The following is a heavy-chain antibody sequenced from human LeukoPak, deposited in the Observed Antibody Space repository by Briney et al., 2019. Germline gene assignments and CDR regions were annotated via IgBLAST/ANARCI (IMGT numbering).Heavy chain of an antibody. CDR3: ARASRGIGLRALYYYYYYMDV. Sequence: PSETLSLTCTVSGGSISSGGYYWSWIRQHPGKGLEWIGYIYYSGSTYYNPSLKSRVTISVDTSKNQFSLKLSSVTAADTAVYYCARASRGIGLRALYYYYYYMDVWGKGTTVTVSS. D-gene: IGHD6-13*01. J-gene: IGHJ6*03. V-gene: IGHV4-31*03. CDR1: GGSISSGGYY. CDR2: IYYSGST.